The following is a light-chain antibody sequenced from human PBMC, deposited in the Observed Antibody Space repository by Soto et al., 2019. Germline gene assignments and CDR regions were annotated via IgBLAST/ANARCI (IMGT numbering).Light chain of an antibody. CDR3: QQYHTSSIT. V-gene: IGKV1-5*01. CDR1: QTISSW. Sequence: DIQVTQSPSTLSASVGDRVTITCRASQTISSWLAWYQQKPGKAPNLLIYDASTLERGVPSRFSGTGSGTEFTLTIDRLQPDDFATYYCQQYHTSSITFGQGTRLEIK. J-gene: IGKJ5*01. CDR2: DAS.